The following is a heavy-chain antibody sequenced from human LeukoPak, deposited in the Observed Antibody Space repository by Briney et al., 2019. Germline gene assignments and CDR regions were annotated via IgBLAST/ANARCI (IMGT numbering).Heavy chain of an antibody. CDR1: GGSISYSSYY. V-gene: IGHV4-39*07. CDR2: IHYSGST. J-gene: IGHJ4*02. Sequence: SETLSLTCTVSGGSISYSSYYWGWIRQPPGKGLEWIGSIHYSGSTYYNPSLKSRVTISVDTSKNQFSLKLSSVTAADTAVYYCGRGGYGHIDYWGQGTLVTVSS. D-gene: IGHD5-12*01. CDR3: GRGGYGHIDY.